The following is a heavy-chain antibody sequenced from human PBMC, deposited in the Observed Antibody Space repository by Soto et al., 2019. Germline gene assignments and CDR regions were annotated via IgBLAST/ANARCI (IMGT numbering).Heavy chain of an antibody. J-gene: IGHJ4*02. Sequence: SETLSLTCTVSGGSISSYYWSWIRQPPGKGPEWIGEIYHSGSTNYNPSLKSRVTISVDKSKNQFSLKLSSVTAADTAVYYCARRAAAGDFDYWGQGTLVTVSS. D-gene: IGHD6-13*01. CDR1: GGSISSYY. CDR2: IYHSGST. V-gene: IGHV4-59*12. CDR3: ARRAAAGDFDY.